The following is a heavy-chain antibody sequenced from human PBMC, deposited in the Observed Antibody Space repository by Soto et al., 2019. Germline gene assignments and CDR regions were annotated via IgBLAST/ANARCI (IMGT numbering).Heavy chain of an antibody. Sequence: GESLKISCKGSGYSFTSYWIGWGRQMPGKGLEWMGIIYPGDSDTRYSPSFQGQVTISADKSISTAYLQWSSLKASDTAMYYCARHPGRPHRIPPYYYYGMDVWGQGTTVTVSS. CDR2: IYPGDSDT. CDR3: ARHPGRPHRIPPYYYYGMDV. J-gene: IGHJ6*02. CDR1: GYSFTSYW. V-gene: IGHV5-51*01. D-gene: IGHD2-21*01.